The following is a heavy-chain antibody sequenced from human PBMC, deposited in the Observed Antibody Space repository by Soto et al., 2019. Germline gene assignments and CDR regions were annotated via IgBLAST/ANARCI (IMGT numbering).Heavy chain of an antibody. D-gene: IGHD3-10*01. CDR1: GGTFSSYA. CDR3: ASQPVRGVVVLSPFEY. J-gene: IGHJ4*02. CDR2: IIPVLGTT. V-gene: IGHV1-69*01. Sequence: QVHLVQSGAEVKKPGSSVKVSCKASGGTFSSYAISWVRQAPGQGLEWMGGIIPVLGTTTYAQRFQGRVAISADESTSTAYMELSTLRSEDTAVYYGASQPVRGVVVLSPFEYWWQGTLVSVSS.